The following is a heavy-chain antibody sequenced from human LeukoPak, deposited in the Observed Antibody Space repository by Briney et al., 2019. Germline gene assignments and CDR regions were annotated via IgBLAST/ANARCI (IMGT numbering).Heavy chain of an antibody. D-gene: IGHD4-11*01. CDR1: GFTFSNYG. J-gene: IGHJ4*02. Sequence: GSLRLSCAASGFTFSNYGMNWVRQAPGKGLEWVSSISSSSSSIYYADSLKGRFTISRDNAKTSLYLQMNSLRAEDTAVYYCARLADYGNYGPREYLDFWAQGTLVTVSS. CDR2: ISSSSSSI. V-gene: IGHV3-21*01. CDR3: ARLADYGNYGPREYLDF.